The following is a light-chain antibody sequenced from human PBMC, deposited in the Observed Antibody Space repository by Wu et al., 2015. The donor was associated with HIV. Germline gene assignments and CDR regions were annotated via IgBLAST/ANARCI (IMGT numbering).Light chain of an antibody. Sequence: IQMTQSPSSLSASVGDRVTITCRTSQSISNYLNWYQQKPGKAPKLLIYAASSLQSGVPSRFSGSGSGTDFTLTISSLQPEDFATYYCQQSYSTPRFTFGPGTKVDIK. CDR2: AAS. CDR3: QQSYSTPRFT. CDR1: QSISNY. V-gene: IGKV1-39*01. J-gene: IGKJ3*01.